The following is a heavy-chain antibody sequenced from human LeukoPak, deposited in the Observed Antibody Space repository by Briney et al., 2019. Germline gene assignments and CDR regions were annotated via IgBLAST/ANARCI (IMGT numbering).Heavy chain of an antibody. D-gene: IGHD2-15*01. V-gene: IGHV3-48*01. CDR3: ARATQPGFDP. Sequence: GGSLRLSCGASGLTFSTYSMNWVRQAPGKGLEWVSYISSDSGARYYADSVKGRFTISRDNAKNSLYLQMNSLRAEDTAVYYCARATQPGFDPWGQGTLVAVSS. CDR1: GLTFSTYS. J-gene: IGHJ5*02. CDR2: ISSDSGAR.